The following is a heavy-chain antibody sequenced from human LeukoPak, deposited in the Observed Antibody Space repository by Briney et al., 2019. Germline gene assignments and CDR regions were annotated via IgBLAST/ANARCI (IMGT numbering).Heavy chain of an antibody. J-gene: IGHJ5*02. CDR1: GFAFSNYW. D-gene: IGHD4-17*01. CDR2: IHTSGDT. V-gene: IGHV3-23*01. CDR3: IVFGDSNH. Sequence: GGSLRLSCGASGFAFSNYWMSWVRQAPGKGLEWVSAIHTSGDTCYADSVKGRFTISRDTSKNTLYLQINSLRVEDTAVYYCIVFGDSNHWGQGTLVTVSS.